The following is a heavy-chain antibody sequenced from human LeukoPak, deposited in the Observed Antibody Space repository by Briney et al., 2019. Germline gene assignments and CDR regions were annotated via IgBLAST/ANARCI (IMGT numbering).Heavy chain of an antibody. Sequence: GGSLRLSCEASGFTFGSHAMYWVRQAPGKGLEWVAGIFGSGGSPHYADPVKGRFTISRDNSRNTLYLQLSSLSAEDSAIYYCARDRRPARTYSGLFDYWGQGTLVTVSS. CDR1: GFTFGSHA. CDR2: IFGSGGSP. CDR3: ARDRRPARTYSGLFDY. J-gene: IGHJ4*02. D-gene: IGHD5-12*01. V-gene: IGHV3-23*01.